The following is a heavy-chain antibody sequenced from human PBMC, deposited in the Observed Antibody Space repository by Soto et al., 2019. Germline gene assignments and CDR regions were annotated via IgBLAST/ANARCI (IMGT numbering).Heavy chain of an antibody. V-gene: IGHV4-61*01. D-gene: IGHD1-26*01. CDR3: ARDSGSRHAFDI. J-gene: IGHJ3*02. CDR2: IYYSGST. Sequence: SETLSLTCTVSGGSVSSGSYYWSWIRQPPGKGLEWIGYIYYSGSTNYNPSLKSRVTISVDTSKNQFSLKLSSVTAADTAVYYCARDSGSRHAFDIWGQGTMVTVSS. CDR1: GGSVSSGSYY.